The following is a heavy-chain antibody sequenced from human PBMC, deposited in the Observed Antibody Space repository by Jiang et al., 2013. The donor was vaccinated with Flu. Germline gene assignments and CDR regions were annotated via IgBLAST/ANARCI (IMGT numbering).Heavy chain of an antibody. CDR2: IYHTGST. Sequence: GPGLVKPSETLSLTCIVSGYSINSDYFWGWIRQPPGKGLEWIGNIYHTGSTHYNPSLQSRVTILLDTSKNQFSLKLNSVTAADTAVYYCARRFGNRYYFDYWGQGTLVTVSS. CDR3: ARRFGNRYYFDY. V-gene: IGHV4-38-2*02. J-gene: IGHJ4*02. D-gene: IGHD3-10*01. CDR1: GYSINSDYF.